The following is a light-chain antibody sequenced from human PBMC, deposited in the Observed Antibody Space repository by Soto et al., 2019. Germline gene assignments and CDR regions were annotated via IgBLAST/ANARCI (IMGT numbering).Light chain of an antibody. CDR1: SSDVGSYNR. J-gene: IGLJ2*01. CDR2: EVS. V-gene: IGLV2-18*02. Sequence: QSVLTQPPSVSGSPGQSVTISCTGTSSDVGSYNRVSWYQQPPGTAPKLMIYEVSNRPSGVPDRFSGSKSGNTASLTISGLQAEDEADYHCSSYTSSSTVVFGGGTKLTVL. CDR3: SSYTSSSTVV.